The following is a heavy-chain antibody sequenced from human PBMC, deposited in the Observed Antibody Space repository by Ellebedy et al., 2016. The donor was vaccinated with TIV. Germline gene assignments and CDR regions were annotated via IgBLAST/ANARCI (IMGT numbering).Heavy chain of an antibody. CDR1: GFTFSHYA. Sequence: PEGSLRLSCAASGFTFSHYAMHWVRQAPGKGLEWVAEVSYDGNTKYYTDSVKGRFTISRDNSKNTLYLQMNSLRAEDTAVYYCPYSSGWYKFDDWGQGTLVTVSS. CDR3: PYSSGWYKFDD. D-gene: IGHD6-19*01. CDR2: VSYDGNTK. J-gene: IGHJ4*02. V-gene: IGHV3-30*04.